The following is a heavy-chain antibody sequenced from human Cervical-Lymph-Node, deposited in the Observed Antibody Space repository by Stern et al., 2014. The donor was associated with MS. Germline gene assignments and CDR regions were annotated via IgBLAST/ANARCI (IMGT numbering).Heavy chain of an antibody. CDR2: LIPIFGTA. CDR3: ASTSIAAAGIGFYYFDY. J-gene: IGHJ4*02. D-gene: IGHD6-13*01. CDR1: GGTFSSYT. V-gene: IGHV1-69*01. Sequence: VQLVESGAEVKQPGSSVKVSCKASGGTFSSYTISWVRQAPGQGLEWMGGLIPIFGTANYAQKFQGRVTIIADESTSTAYMELSSLRSEDTAVYYCASTSIAAAGIGFYYFDYWGQGTLVTVSS.